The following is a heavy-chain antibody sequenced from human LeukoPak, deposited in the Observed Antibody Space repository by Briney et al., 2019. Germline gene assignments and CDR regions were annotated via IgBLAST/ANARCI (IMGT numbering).Heavy chain of an antibody. D-gene: IGHD3-3*01. Sequence: SVKFSCKAAGATFSSCAMSWVRQAPGQGLEWMGGIIPIFGTANYAQKFQGRVTITADESTSTAYMELSSLRSEDTAVYYCAKRNYDFWSGRPNWFDRWGQGTLVTVSS. J-gene: IGHJ5*02. CDR3: AKRNYDFWSGRPNWFDR. CDR1: GATFSSCA. V-gene: IGHV1-69*01. CDR2: IIPIFGTA.